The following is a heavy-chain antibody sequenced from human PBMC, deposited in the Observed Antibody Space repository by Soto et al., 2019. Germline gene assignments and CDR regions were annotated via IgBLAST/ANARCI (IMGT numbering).Heavy chain of an antibody. CDR2: IYYSGST. D-gene: IGHD5-18*01. J-gene: IGHJ4*02. V-gene: IGHV4-31*03. CDR3: AREALGRGYSYADDY. Sequence: SETLSLTCTVSGGSISSGGYYWSWIRQHPGKGLEWIGYIYYSGSTYYNPSLKSRVTISVDTSKNQFSLKLSSVTAADTAVYYCAREALGRGYSYADDYWGQGTLVTSPQ. CDR1: GGSISSGGYY.